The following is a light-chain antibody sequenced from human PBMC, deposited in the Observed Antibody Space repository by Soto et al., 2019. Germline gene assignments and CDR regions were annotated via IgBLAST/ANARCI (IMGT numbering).Light chain of an antibody. V-gene: IGKV3-11*01. CDR1: QSVDIF. CDR2: DAS. J-gene: IGKJ4*01. Sequence: EIVLTQSPVTLSLSPGERATLSCRASQSVDIFLGWYQQKPGQAPRLLIYDASNRATGIPARFSGSGSGTDFTLTISSLEPEDFAVYYCQHRKNWPLTFGGGTKVEIK. CDR3: QHRKNWPLT.